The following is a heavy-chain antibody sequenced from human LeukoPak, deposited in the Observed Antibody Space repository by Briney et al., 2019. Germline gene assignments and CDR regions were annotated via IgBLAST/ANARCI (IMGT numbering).Heavy chain of an antibody. CDR3: ARYGGQSEFDY. J-gene: IGHJ4*02. V-gene: IGHV4-39*01. Sequence: SETLSLPCTVSGGSITSSGYYWGWIRQPPGKGLEWIASIHYSGITYYNPSLKSRVTISVDTSKNQFSLKLSSVTAADTAVYYCARYGGQSEFDYCGQGTLVTVSS. D-gene: IGHD4-23*01. CDR1: GGSITSSGYY. CDR2: IHYSGIT.